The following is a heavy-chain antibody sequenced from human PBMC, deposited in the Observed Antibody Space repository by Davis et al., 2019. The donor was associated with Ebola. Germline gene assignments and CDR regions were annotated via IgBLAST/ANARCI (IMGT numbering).Heavy chain of an antibody. CDR2: ISSSSSYI. J-gene: IGHJ4*02. D-gene: IGHD4-11*01. Sequence: GGSLRLSCAASGFTFSNAWMSWVRQAPGKGLEWVSSISSSSSYIYYADSVKGRFTISRDNAKNSLYLQMNSLRAEDTAVYYCARDYGNYGYWGQGTLVTVSS. CDR1: GFTFSNAW. CDR3: ARDYGNYGY. V-gene: IGHV3-21*01.